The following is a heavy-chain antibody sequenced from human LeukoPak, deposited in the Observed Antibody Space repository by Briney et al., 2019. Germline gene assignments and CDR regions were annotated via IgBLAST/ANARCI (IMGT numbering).Heavy chain of an antibody. Sequence: SETLSFTCAVYGGSFSGYYWSWVRQPPGKGLEWIGEINHSGSTNYNPSLKSRVTISVDTSKNQFSLKLSSVTAADTAVYYCARGGYKIFDYWGQGTLVTVSS. D-gene: IGHD1-14*01. CDR2: INHSGST. CDR3: ARGGYKIFDY. CDR1: GGSFSGYY. V-gene: IGHV4-34*01. J-gene: IGHJ4*02.